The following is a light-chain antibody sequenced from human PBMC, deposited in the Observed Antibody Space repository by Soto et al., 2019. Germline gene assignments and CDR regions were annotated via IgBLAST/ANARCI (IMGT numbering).Light chain of an antibody. CDR1: QSVSSN. CDR3: QQYNNWTPWT. Sequence: EIVMTQSPATLSVSPGERATLSCRASQSVSSNLAWYQQKPGQAPMLLIYGASTRATGIPARFSGSGSGTEFTLTISSLQSEEFAVYYCQQYNNWTPWTFGQGTKVEIK. V-gene: IGKV3-15*01. J-gene: IGKJ1*01. CDR2: GAS.